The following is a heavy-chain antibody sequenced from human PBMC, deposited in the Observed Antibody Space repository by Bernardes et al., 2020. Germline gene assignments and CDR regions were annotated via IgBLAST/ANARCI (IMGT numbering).Heavy chain of an antibody. Sequence: GGSLRLSCAASGFTFDDYGMSWVRQAPGKGLEWVSGINWNGGSTGYADSVKGRFTISRDNAKNSLYLQMNSLRAEDTALYYCARDRRNYYDSSGYYPLDYWGQGTLVTVSS. J-gene: IGHJ4*02. CDR1: GFTFDDYG. CDR2: INWNGGST. V-gene: IGHV3-20*04. D-gene: IGHD3-22*01. CDR3: ARDRRNYYDSSGYYPLDY.